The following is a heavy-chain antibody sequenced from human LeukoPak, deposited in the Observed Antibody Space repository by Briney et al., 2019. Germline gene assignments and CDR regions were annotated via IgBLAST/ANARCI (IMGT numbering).Heavy chain of an antibody. CDR3: ARDWRYYYDSSGQGGPY. CDR2: VYHSGGS. D-gene: IGHD3-22*01. V-gene: IGHV4-4*02. J-gene: IGHJ4*02. CDR1: GGSISTNNW. Sequence: PSETLSLTCDVSGGSISTNNWLSWWTWVRQPPGKGPDRIGEVYHSGGSNYNPSLKSRVTISVDTSKNQFSLQLSSVTAADTAAYYCARDWRYYYDSSGQGGPYWGQGTLVTVSS.